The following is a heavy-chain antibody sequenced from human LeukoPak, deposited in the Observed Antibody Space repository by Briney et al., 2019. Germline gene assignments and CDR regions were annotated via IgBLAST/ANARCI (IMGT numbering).Heavy chain of an antibody. CDR1: GGSISSGGYY. CDR2: IYYSGST. Sequence: SETLSLTCTVSGGSISSGGYYWSWIRQHPGKGLEWIGYIYYSGSTYYNPSLKSRVTISVDTSKNQFSLKLSSVTAADTAVYYCARASSYCSSTSCSVVGYYYYGMDVWGQGTTVTVFS. V-gene: IGHV4-31*03. D-gene: IGHD2-2*01. J-gene: IGHJ6*02. CDR3: ARASSYCSSTSCSVVGYYYYGMDV.